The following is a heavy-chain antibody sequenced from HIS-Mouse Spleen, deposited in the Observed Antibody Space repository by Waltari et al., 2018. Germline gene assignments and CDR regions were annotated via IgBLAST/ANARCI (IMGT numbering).Heavy chain of an antibody. D-gene: IGHD1-7*01. CDR3: ARIQAGKLELPFDY. Sequence: QVTLRESGPALVKPTQTLTLTCTFSGFSLSTSGMCLSWIRQPPGKALEWLARIDWDDDKYYSTSLKTRLTISKDTSKNQVVLTMTNMDPVDTATYYCARIQAGKLELPFDYWGQGTLVTVSS. V-gene: IGHV2-70*15. CDR2: IDWDDDK. CDR1: GFSLSTSGMC. J-gene: IGHJ4*02.